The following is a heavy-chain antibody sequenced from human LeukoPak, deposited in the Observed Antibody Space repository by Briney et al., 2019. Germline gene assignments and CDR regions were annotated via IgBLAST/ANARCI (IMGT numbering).Heavy chain of an antibody. D-gene: IGHD6-19*01. CDR2: INSDGSST. J-gene: IGHJ4*02. Sequence: PGGSLRLSCAASAFSVSSNYMSWVRQAPGKGLVWVSRINSDGSSTSYADSVKGRFTISRDNAKNTVYLQVNSLTAEDTAVYYCAGAFSSGWYRGFDYWGQGTLVSVSS. V-gene: IGHV3-74*01. CDR1: AFSVSSNY. CDR3: AGAFSSGWYRGFDY.